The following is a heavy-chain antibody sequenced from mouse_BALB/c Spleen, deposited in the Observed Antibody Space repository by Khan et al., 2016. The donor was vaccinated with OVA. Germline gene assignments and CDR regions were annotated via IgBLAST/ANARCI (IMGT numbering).Heavy chain of an antibody. Sequence: EVQLVESGGGLVKPGGSLKLSCEVSGFAFNSYDMSWVRQTPEKRLEWVATISSTGTYTYYPDSVKGRFTISRDTARNTLYLQMSSLRSEDTALYYCTRPSYYGNPWFTYWGQGTLVTVFA. V-gene: IGHV5-9*02. D-gene: IGHD2-10*01. J-gene: IGHJ3*01. CDR3: TRPSYYGNPWFTY. CDR1: GFAFNSYD. CDR2: ISSTGTYT.